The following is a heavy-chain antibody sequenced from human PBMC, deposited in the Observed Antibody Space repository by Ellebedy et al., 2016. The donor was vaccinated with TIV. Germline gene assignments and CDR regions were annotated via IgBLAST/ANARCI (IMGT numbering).Heavy chain of an antibody. Sequence: GESLKISXAASGFTFSTYPMHWVRQAPGKGLEWVALISYDGRKEYYADSVKGRFSISRDNSKNTLYLQINSLRAEDTAVYYCAREEVAAYFDYWGQGTLVTVSS. V-gene: IGHV3-30*04. J-gene: IGHJ4*02. CDR2: ISYDGRKE. CDR1: GFTFSTYP. D-gene: IGHD2-15*01. CDR3: AREEVAAYFDY.